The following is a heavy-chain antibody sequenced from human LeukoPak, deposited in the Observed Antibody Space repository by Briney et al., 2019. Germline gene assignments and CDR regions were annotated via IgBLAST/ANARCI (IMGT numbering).Heavy chain of an antibody. CDR1: GYTLIQLS. Sequence: ASVKVSCKVSGYTLIQLSMHWVRQAPGKGLEWMGGFDPDDGETIYAQKFRGGVTMTEDTSTDTVYMELSSLRSEDTAVYYCATTPRSYGSGSYEIDYWGQGTLVAVSS. CDR2: FDPDDGET. J-gene: IGHJ4*02. V-gene: IGHV1-24*01. D-gene: IGHD3-10*01. CDR3: ATTPRSYGSGSYEIDY.